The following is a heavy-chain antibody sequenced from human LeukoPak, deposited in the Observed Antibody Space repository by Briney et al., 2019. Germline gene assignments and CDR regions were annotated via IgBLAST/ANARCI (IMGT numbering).Heavy chain of an antibody. CDR3: ATGNGWYDY. D-gene: IGHD6-19*01. Sequence: GSLRLSCAASGFTFSSYSMNWVRRAPGKGLEWVSYISSSSSTIYYADSVKGRFTISRDNAKNSLDLQMNSLRDEDTAVYYCATGNGWYDYWGQGTLVTVSS. CDR2: ISSSSSTI. V-gene: IGHV3-48*02. J-gene: IGHJ4*02. CDR1: GFTFSSYS.